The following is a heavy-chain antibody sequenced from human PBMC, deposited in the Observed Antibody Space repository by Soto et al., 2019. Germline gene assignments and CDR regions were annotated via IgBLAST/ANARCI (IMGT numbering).Heavy chain of an antibody. CDR2: INPSGGST. Sequence: ASVKVSCKTSGYTFTSYDINWVRQATGQGLEWMGIINPSGGSTSYAQKFQGRVTMTRDTSTSTVYMELSSLRSEDTAVYYCARDWEMATIPIYWGQGTLVTVSS. J-gene: IGHJ4*02. CDR1: GYTFTSYD. V-gene: IGHV1-46*01. CDR3: ARDWEMATIPIY. D-gene: IGHD5-12*01.